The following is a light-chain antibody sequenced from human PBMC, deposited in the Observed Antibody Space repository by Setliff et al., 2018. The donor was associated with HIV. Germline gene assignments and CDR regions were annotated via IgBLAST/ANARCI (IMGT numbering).Light chain of an antibody. V-gene: IGLV2-14*01. J-gene: IGLJ1*01. CDR2: DVV. CDR1: SSDIGTYNY. Sequence: SVLTQPASVSGSPGQSIAISCTGASSDIGTYNYVSWYQQHPGKAPKLIIYDVVNRPSGVSDRFSGSKSGSTASLTISGLQAEDEADYYCSSFTTTNTPSVFGAGTKVTVL. CDR3: SSFTTTNTPSV.